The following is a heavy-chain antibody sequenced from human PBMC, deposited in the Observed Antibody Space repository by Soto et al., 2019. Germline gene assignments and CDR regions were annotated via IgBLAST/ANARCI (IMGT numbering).Heavy chain of an antibody. Sequence: PSLTCAVYGGSFSGYYWSWIRQPPGKGLEWIGEISHSGSTNYNPSLKNRVTISVATSKNQFSLKLSSVTAEDTAVYYCARGRTTVTTLFDYWGQGTMVTVSS. CDR3: ARGRTTVTTLFDY. CDR1: GGSFSGYY. V-gene: IGHV4-34*01. CDR2: ISHSGST. D-gene: IGHD4-17*01. J-gene: IGHJ4*02.